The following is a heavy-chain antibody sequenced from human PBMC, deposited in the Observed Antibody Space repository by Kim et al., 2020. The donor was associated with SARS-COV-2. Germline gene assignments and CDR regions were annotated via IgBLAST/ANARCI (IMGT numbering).Heavy chain of an antibody. D-gene: IGHD5-18*01. CDR2: IYYSGST. Sequence: SETLSLTCTVSGGSITGYYWSWIRQPPGKGLEWIGYIYYSGSTNYNPSLKSRVTISVDTSKNQFSLRLNSVTAADTAMYYCARGGYSYGQWGQGTLVSVS. V-gene: IGHV4-59*08. J-gene: IGHJ4*02. CDR1: GGSITGYY. CDR3: ARGGYSYGQ.